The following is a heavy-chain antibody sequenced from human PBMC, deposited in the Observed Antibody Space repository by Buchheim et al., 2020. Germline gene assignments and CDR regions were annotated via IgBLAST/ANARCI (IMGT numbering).Heavy chain of an antibody. J-gene: IGHJ4*02. Sequence: QVQLQESGPGLVKPSETLSLTCTVSGGSISSYYWSWIRQPPGKGLEWIGYIYYSGSTNYNPSLKSRVTISVDPSKNQFSLKLSSVTAADTAVYYCARDLSSSGYYYFDYWGQGTL. D-gene: IGHD3-22*01. CDR1: GGSISSYY. CDR2: IYYSGST. V-gene: IGHV4-59*01. CDR3: ARDLSSSGYYYFDY.